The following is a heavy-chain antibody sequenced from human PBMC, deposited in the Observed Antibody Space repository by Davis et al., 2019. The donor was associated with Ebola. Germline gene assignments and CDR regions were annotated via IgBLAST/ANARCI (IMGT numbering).Heavy chain of an antibody. D-gene: IGHD6-6*01. CDR1: GYTFTSYG. V-gene: IGHV1-18*01. CDR2: ISAYNGNT. Sequence: ASVKVSCTASGYTFTSYGISWVRQAPGQGLEWMGWISAYNGNTNYAQKLQGRVTMTTDTSTSTAYMELRSLRSDDTAVYYCASYSSASVHYYYGMDVWGQGTTVTVSS. CDR3: ASYSSASVHYYYGMDV. J-gene: IGHJ6*02.